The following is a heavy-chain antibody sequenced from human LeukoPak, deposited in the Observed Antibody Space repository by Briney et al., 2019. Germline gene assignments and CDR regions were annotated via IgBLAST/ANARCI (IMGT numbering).Heavy chain of an antibody. D-gene: IGHD2-2*01. CDR3: AKDQCSSTSCYLYYYYYGMDV. J-gene: IGHJ6*02. CDR2: ISWDGGST. CDR1: GFTFDDYT. Sequence: GGSLRLSCAASGFTFDDYTMHWVRQAPGKGLEWVSLISWDGGSTYYADSVKGRFTISRDNSKNSLHLQMNSLRTEDTALYYCAKDQCSSTSCYLYYYYYGMDVWGQGTTVTVSS. V-gene: IGHV3-43*01.